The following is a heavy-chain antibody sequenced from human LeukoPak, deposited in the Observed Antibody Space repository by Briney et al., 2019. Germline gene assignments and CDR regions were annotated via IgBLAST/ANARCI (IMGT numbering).Heavy chain of an antibody. Sequence: GGSLRLSCAASGFTFSSYWMSWVRQAPGKGLEWVANIKGDGTEIHYVDSVKGRFTISRDNAKNSLYLQMNSLRAEDSGVYYCARDWSDLYGSGRPIDCWGQGTLVTVSS. CDR1: GFTFSSYW. J-gene: IGHJ4*02. CDR2: IKGDGTEI. D-gene: IGHD3-10*01. V-gene: IGHV3-7*01. CDR3: ARDWSDLYGSGRPIDC.